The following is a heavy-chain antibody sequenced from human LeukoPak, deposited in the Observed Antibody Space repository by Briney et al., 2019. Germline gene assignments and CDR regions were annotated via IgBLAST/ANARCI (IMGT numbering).Heavy chain of an antibody. CDR2: ISSSSSYT. Sequence: GGSLRLSCAASGFTFSDYYMSWIRQAPGKGLMWVSYISSSSSYTNYADSVKGRFSISRDNAKKSLYLQMNSLRADDTAVYYCARGGGSYLLDYWGQGTLVTVSS. CDR3: ARGGGSYLLDY. J-gene: IGHJ4*02. D-gene: IGHD3-16*02. V-gene: IGHV3-11*06. CDR1: GFTFSDYY.